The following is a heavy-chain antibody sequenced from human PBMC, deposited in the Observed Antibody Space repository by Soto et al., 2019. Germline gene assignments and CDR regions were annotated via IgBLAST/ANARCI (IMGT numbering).Heavy chain of an antibody. D-gene: IGHD3-9*01. CDR3: ARLSVLRYFDWSDDD. J-gene: IGHJ4*02. CDR2: IWYDGSNK. Sequence: SLRLSCAASGFTFSSYGMHWVRQAPGKGLEWVAVIWYDGSNKYYADSVKGRFTISRDNSKNTLYLQMNSLRAEDTAVYYCARLSVLRYFDWSDDDWGQGTLVTVSS. CDR1: GFTFSSYG. V-gene: IGHV3-33*01.